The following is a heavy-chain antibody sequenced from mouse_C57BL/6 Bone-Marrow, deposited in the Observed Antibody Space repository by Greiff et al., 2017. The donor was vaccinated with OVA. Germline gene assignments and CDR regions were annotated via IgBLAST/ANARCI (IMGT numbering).Heavy chain of an antibody. D-gene: IGHD1-2*01. Sequence: EVKLQESGAELVKPGASVKLSCTASGFNIKDYYMHWVKQRTEQGLEWIGRIDPEDGETKYAPKFQGKATITADTSSNTAYLQLSSLTSEDTAVYYCARGLLRRGYWGQGTTLTVSS. V-gene: IGHV14-2*01. J-gene: IGHJ2*01. CDR1: GFNIKDYY. CDR2: IDPEDGET. CDR3: ARGLLRRGY.